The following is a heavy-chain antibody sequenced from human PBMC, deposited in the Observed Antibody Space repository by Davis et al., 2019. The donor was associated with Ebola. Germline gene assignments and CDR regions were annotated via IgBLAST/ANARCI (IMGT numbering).Heavy chain of an antibody. CDR1: GFTFSNYG. V-gene: IGHV3-48*04. CDR2: IGSDSITM. CDR3: LSWGSTGNH. J-gene: IGHJ5*02. D-gene: IGHD7-27*01. Sequence: GESLKISCAASGFTFSNYGINWVRQAPGKGLEWVSYIGSDSITMYYADSVKGRFTISRDNAKNSLYLQMNSLGAEDTAIYYCLSWGSTGNHWGQGTRVSVSS.